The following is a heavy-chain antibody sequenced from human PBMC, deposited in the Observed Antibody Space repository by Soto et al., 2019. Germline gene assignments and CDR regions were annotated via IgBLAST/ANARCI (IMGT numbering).Heavy chain of an antibody. CDR1: GDSISSGNKY. CDR3: ARVPSPFDYYYAMDV. D-gene: IGHD3-16*01. V-gene: IGHV4-30-4*01. CDR2: IFSSGTT. Sequence: SETLSLTCTVSGDSISSGNKYWSWIRQPPGKGLEWIGYIFSSGTTYYNPSLKSRLTMSLDASQNQFSLKLNSLTDADTAVYFCARVPSPFDYYYAMDVWGQGTTVTVSS. J-gene: IGHJ6*02.